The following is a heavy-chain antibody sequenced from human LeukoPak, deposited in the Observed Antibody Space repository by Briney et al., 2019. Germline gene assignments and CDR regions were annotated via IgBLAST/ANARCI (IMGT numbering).Heavy chain of an antibody. CDR1: GFTFSSYW. Sequence: GSLRLSCAASGFTFSSYWMSWARQAPGKGLEWVANIKQDGSEKYYVDSVKGRFTISRDNAKNSLYLQMNSLRAEDTAVYYCARADGGSPRWGSHYYYGMDVWGQGTTVNVSS. J-gene: IGHJ6*02. CDR2: IKQDGSEK. CDR3: ARADGGSPRWGSHYYYGMDV. V-gene: IGHV3-7*01. D-gene: IGHD3-16*01.